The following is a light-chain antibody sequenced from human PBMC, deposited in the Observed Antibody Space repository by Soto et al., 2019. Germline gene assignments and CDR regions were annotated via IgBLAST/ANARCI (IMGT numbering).Light chain of an antibody. J-gene: IGLJ3*02. CDR2: EVS. V-gene: IGLV2-14*01. Sequence: QSALTQPDSVSGSPGQSITISCTGTSTDIGNYNYVSWYQQHPGKAPKLIIFEVSDRPSGVSNRFSASKSGNTASLTISRLQPEDEGDYYCSSYTTSSLLVFGGGTKLTVL. CDR1: STDIGNYNY. CDR3: SSYTTSSLLV.